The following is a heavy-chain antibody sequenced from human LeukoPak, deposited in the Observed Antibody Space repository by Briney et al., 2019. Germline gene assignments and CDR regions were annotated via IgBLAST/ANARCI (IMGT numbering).Heavy chain of an antibody. CDR2: IWYDGFNK. CDR3: ARGAHKRDDYGGFFDY. CDR1: GFTFSSNG. J-gene: IGHJ4*02. V-gene: IGHV3-30*02. D-gene: IGHD4-23*01. Sequence: GGSLRLSCAASGFTFSSNGMHWVRQAPGKGLEWVAFIWYDGFNKYADSVKGRFTISRDNSKNTLYLQMNSLRADDTAVYYCARGAHKRDDYGGFFDYWGQGTLVTVSS.